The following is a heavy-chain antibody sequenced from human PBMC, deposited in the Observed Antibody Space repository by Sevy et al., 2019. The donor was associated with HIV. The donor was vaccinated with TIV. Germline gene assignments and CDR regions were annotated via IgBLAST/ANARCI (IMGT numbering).Heavy chain of an antibody. Sequence: GESLKFSCKGSGYSFTSYWIGWVRQMPGKGLEWMGIIYPGDSDTRYSPSFQGQVTISADKSISTAYLQWSSLKASDTAMYYCARNEKGYCSSTSCYPRYYYGMDVWGQGTTVTVSS. CDR3: ARNEKGYCSSTSCYPRYYYGMDV. J-gene: IGHJ6*02. V-gene: IGHV5-51*01. CDR1: GYSFTSYW. D-gene: IGHD2-2*01. CDR2: IYPGDSDT.